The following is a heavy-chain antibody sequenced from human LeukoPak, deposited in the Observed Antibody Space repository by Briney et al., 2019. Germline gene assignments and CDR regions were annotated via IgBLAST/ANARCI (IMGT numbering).Heavy chain of an antibody. J-gene: IGHJ2*01. CDR1: GYSISSGYY. CDR3: ARGGYSYGSAGLFGYFDL. V-gene: IGHV4-38-2*02. D-gene: IGHD5-18*01. Sequence: PSETLSLTCTVSGYSISSGYYWGWIRQPPGKGLEWIGEINHSGSTDYNPSLKSRVTISVDTSKNQFSLKLSSVTAADTAVYYCARGGYSYGSAGLFGYFDLWGRGTLVTVSS. CDR2: INHSGST.